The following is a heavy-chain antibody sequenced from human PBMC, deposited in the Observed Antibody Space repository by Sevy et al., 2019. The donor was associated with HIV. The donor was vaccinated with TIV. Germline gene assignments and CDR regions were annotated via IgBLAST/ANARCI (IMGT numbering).Heavy chain of an antibody. Sequence: GGSLRLSCAASGFNFRNYGMHWVRQSPGKGLEWVALISYDGSNKYSADSVKGRFTISRDDSKKTLYLQMNDLRAEDTAAYYWARARRGGCNFSSDYWGQGTLVTVSS. CDR2: ISYDGSNK. CDR1: GFNFRNYG. D-gene: IGHD1-20*01. V-gene: IGHV3-30*03. CDR3: ARARRGGCNFSSDY. J-gene: IGHJ4*02.